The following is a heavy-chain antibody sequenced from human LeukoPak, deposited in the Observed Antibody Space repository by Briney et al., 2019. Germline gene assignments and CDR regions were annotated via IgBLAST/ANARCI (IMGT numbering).Heavy chain of an antibody. D-gene: IGHD4-17*01. CDR3: ARFPTGFDY. CDR1: GFTLREYW. Sequence: PAQALRPSCAASGFTLREYWMTWVRQAPGKGLEWVASIKEASSEYSYVDPVKGRCTISRDNAKNSLYLQMNSLRVEDTAMYYCARFPTGFDYWGQGTLVTVSS. J-gene: IGHJ4*02. CDR2: IKEASSEY. V-gene: IGHV3-7*05.